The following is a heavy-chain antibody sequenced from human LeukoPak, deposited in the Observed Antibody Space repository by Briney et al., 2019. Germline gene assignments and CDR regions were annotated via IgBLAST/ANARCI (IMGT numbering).Heavy chain of an antibody. D-gene: IGHD5-18*01. Sequence: GGSLRLSCAASEFTFSDYYMSWIRQAPGKGLEWVAVISSDGSYKYYADSVKGRFTISRDNSKNTLYLQMNSLIPEDTAVYYCARQYISGQWYFDYWGQGTLVTVSS. CDR1: EFTFSDYY. V-gene: IGHV3-30*03. CDR2: ISSDGSYK. CDR3: ARQYISGQWYFDY. J-gene: IGHJ4*02.